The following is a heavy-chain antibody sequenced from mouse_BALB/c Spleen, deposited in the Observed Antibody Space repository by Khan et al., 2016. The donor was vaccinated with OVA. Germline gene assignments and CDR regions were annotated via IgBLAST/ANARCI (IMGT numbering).Heavy chain of an antibody. CDR1: GFTFSGYA. CDR3: ARPPITSLVAPSYWFFDV. CDR2: ISSGDSYT. V-gene: IGHV5-9-3*01. J-gene: IGHJ1*01. Sequence: EVELVESGGDLVKPGGSLKLSCAASGFTFSGYALSWVRQTPEKRLEWVATISSGDSYTYYPDSVKGRFTISRDNAKNTLYLQMSSLRSEDTAMYYCARPPITSLVAPSYWFFDVWGAGTTVTVSS. D-gene: IGHD1-1*01.